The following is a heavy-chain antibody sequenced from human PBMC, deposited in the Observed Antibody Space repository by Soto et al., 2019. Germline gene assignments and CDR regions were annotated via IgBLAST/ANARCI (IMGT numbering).Heavy chain of an antibody. CDR2: ISSSSSTI. Sequence: GGSLRLSCAASGFTFSSYSMNWVRQAPGKGLEWVSYISSSSSTIYYADSVKGRFTISRDNAKNSLYLQMNSLRDEDTAVYYCARDSPNYYDSSGSYPPLDYWGQGTRVTVSS. CDR1: GFTFSSYS. V-gene: IGHV3-48*02. D-gene: IGHD3-22*01. CDR3: ARDSPNYYDSSGSYPPLDY. J-gene: IGHJ4*02.